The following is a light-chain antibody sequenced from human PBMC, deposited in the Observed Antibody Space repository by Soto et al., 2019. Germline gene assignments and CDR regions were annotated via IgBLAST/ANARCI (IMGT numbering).Light chain of an antibody. CDR2: GAS. CDR3: QQYNNWPLT. J-gene: IGKJ4*01. CDR1: QSVNNN. Sequence: EIVMTQSPATLSVSPGERATLSCRASQSVNNNLAWYQPKPGQAPRLLIYGASARATGIPARFSGSGSGTEFTLTSSRLQSEDFAVYYCQQYNNWPLTFGGGTKVEIK. V-gene: IGKV3-15*01.